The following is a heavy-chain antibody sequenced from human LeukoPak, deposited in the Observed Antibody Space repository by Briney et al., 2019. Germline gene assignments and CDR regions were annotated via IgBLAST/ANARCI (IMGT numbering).Heavy chain of an antibody. J-gene: IGHJ4*02. D-gene: IGHD5-12*01. CDR3: ARDSRYCYFDY. CDR2: IQPGDSDT. V-gene: IGHV5-51*01. Sequence: GESLKISCKGSGYSFTSYWIGWVRQMPGKGLEWVGVIQPGDSDTRYSPSFQGQVTISADKSISTAYLQWSSLKASDTAIYYCARDSRYCYFDYWGQGTLVTVSS. CDR1: GYSFTSYW.